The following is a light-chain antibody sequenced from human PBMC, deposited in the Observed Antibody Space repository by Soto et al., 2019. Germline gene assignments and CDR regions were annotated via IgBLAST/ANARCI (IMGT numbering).Light chain of an antibody. V-gene: IGKV3-20*01. Sequence: EIVLTQSPGTLSLSPGERATLSCRTSESVTSTYLAWYQQKPGQPPRLLIYAASSRATGIPDRFSGSGSGTDFTLPISSLEPEDFAVYYCQLFGSSPRYPFGRGTKLEIK. CDR3: QLFGSSPRYP. CDR1: ESVTSTY. J-gene: IGKJ2*01. CDR2: AAS.